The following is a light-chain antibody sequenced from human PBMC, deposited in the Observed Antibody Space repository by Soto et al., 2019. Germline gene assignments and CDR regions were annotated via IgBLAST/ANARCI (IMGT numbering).Light chain of an antibody. CDR2: RAS. CDR3: QQYNSYSLT. Sequence: DILMTQSPSTLSASVGDRVTITCRASQSISSWLAWYQQKPGKAPKLLIYRASSLQSGVPSRFSGSGSGTLFTLTISSLQPDDFATYYYQQYNSYSLTFGGGTKVEIK. J-gene: IGKJ4*01. CDR1: QSISSW. V-gene: IGKV1-5*03.